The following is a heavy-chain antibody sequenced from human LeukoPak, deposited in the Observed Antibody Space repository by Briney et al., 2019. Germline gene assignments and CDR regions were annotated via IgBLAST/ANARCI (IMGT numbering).Heavy chain of an antibody. CDR1: GFAFSSYS. CDR3: ARETSSGWYIPL. J-gene: IGHJ4*02. V-gene: IGHV3-48*02. D-gene: IGHD6-19*01. Sequence: GGSLRLSCAASGFAFSSYSMNWVRQAPGKGLEWISYISRSISTKKYADSVEGRFIISRDNAKNSLFLQMNSLRDEDTAVYCCARETSSGWYIPLWGQGTLVTVSS. CDR2: ISRSISTK.